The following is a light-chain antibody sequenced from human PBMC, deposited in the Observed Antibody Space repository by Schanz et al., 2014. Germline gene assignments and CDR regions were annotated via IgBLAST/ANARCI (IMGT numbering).Light chain of an antibody. Sequence: EPASISCRSSQSLLHSDGYNYLEWYLQKPGQPPQLLIFLASNRASGVPDRFSGSASGTDFTLKISRVEAEDVGVYYCMQALRMWTFGQGTKVEI. V-gene: IGKV2-28*01. CDR3: MQALRMWT. J-gene: IGKJ1*01. CDR2: LAS. CDR1: QSLLHSDGYNY.